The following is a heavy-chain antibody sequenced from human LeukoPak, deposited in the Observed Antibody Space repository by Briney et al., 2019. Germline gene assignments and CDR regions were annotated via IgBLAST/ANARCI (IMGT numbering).Heavy chain of an antibody. CDR1: GYAFTDYY. CDR2: INPNNGDT. CDR3: ARDFSYKAFDI. D-gene: IGHD3-10*01. J-gene: IGHJ3*02. V-gene: IGHV1-2*02. Sequence: ASVKVSCKASGYAFTDYYIHWMRQVPGQGLEWMGWINPNNGDTHYPEKFRDRVTMTRDTSINTAYMEVNRLTSDDTAVYYCARDFSYKAFDIWGQGTMVTVSS.